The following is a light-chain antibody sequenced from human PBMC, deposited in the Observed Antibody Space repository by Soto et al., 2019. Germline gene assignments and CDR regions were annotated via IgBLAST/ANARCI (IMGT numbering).Light chain of an antibody. CDR1: KLGDKF. V-gene: IGLV3-1*01. CDR3: QAWDTHVV. Sequence: SYELTQPPSVSVSPGQTASIPCSGAKLGDKFVCWYQQRPGHAPVLVMYQDKKRPSGIPERFSGSNSGSTATLTISGTQPMDEADYYCQAWDTHVVFGGGTQLTVL. J-gene: IGLJ2*01. CDR2: QDK.